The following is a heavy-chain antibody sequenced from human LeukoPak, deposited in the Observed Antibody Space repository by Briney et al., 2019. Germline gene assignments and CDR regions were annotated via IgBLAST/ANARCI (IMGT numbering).Heavy chain of an antibody. V-gene: IGHV7-4-1*02. CDR2: INTNTGNP. CDR3: ARGLTRPDSSGAIDY. CDR1: GYTFMRYA. J-gene: IGHJ4*02. Sequence: ASVKVSCKASGYTFMRYAMNWVRQAPGQGLEWMGWINTNTGNPTYAQGFRGRLVFSLDTSVSTAYLQISGLKAEDTATYYCARGLTRPDSSGAIDYWGQGTLVTVSS. D-gene: IGHD3-22*01.